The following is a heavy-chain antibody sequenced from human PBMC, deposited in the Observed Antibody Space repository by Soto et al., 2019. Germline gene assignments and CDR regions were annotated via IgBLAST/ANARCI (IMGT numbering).Heavy chain of an antibody. D-gene: IGHD1-7*01. V-gene: IGHV4-4*07. J-gene: IGHJ4*02. CDR3: ARAWELPRFDS. CDR2: IYSSGLT. Sequence: SETLHITCSVSGCSIDRFNWRCIRQPAGKGLEWIGHIYSSGLTHYSPSLRSRVTMPLDSSKSQISMNLTSVIAADTAVYYCARAWELPRFDSWGPGTLVT. CDR1: GCSIDRFN.